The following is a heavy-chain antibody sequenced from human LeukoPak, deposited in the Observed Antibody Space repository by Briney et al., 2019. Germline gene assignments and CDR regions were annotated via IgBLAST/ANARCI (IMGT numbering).Heavy chain of an antibody. V-gene: IGHV4-61*02. CDR1: GGSISSAGYY. CDR3: ARSSFGSGTYLWY. Sequence: SETLSLTCTVSGGSISSAGYYWSWIRQPAGKGLEWIGRIYSSGSTNYNPSLKSRVTISEDTSKNQFSLKLSSVTAADTAVYYCARSSFGSGTYLWYWGQGTLVTVSS. J-gene: IGHJ4*02. D-gene: IGHD3-10*01. CDR2: IYSSGST.